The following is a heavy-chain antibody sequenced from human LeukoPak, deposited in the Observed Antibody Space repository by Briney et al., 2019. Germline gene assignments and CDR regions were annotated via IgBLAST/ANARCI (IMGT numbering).Heavy chain of an antibody. Sequence: SETLSLTCTVSGGSISSSSYYWGWIRQPPGKRLEWIGSTYYSGSTYYNPSLKSRVTISVDTSKNQFSLKLSSVTAADTAVYSCAGSSRWENQLLPDVLGRGTTVTVSS. CDR3: AGSSRWENQLLPDV. D-gene: IGHD2-2*01. CDR2: TYYSGST. V-gene: IGHV4-39*01. J-gene: IGHJ6*04. CDR1: GGSISSSSYY.